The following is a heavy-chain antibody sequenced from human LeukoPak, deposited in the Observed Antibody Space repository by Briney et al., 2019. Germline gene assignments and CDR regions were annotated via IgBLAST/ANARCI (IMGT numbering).Heavy chain of an antibody. CDR1: GFTFSSDS. D-gene: IGHD4-17*01. Sequence: RGSLRLSCAASGFTFSSDSMNWVRQAPGKGLEWVSSISSSSSYIYYAESVKGRFTISRDNAKNSLYLQMNSLRAEDTAVYYCARDHYGDSDYWGQGTLVTVSS. J-gene: IGHJ4*02. CDR3: ARDHYGDSDY. V-gene: IGHV3-21*01. CDR2: ISSSSSYI.